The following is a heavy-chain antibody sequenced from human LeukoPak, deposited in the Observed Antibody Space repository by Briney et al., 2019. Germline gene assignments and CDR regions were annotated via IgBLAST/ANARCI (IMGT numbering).Heavy chain of an antibody. D-gene: IGHD3-10*01. CDR3: ASPGYGSIYFEY. V-gene: IGHV4-39*01. CDR1: GGSISSSSYY. J-gene: IGHJ4*02. CDR2: IYYSGST. Sequence: KSSETLSLTCTVSGGSISSSSYYWGWIRQPPGKGLEWIGSIYYSGSTYYNPSLKSRVTISVDTSKNQFSLKLSSVTAADTAVYYCASPGYGSIYFEYWGLGTLVTVSS.